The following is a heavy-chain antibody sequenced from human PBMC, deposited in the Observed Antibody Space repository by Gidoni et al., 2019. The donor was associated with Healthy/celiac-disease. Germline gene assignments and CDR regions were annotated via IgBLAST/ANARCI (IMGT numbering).Heavy chain of an antibody. CDR1: GGSISSSSSY. V-gene: IGHV4-39*01. Sequence: QLQLQESGPGLVKPSETLSLTCTVSGGSISSSSSYWGWIRQPPGKGLEWIGSIYYSGSTYYNPSLKSRVTISVDTSKNQFSLKLSSVTAADTAVYYCARLSIDLFDYWGQGTLVTVSS. J-gene: IGHJ4*02. D-gene: IGHD2-21*01. CDR2: IYYSGST. CDR3: ARLSIDLFDY.